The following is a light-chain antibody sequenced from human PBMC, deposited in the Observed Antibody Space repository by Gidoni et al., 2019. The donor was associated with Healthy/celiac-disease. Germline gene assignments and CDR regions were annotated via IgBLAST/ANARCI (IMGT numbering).Light chain of an antibody. J-gene: IGLJ3*02. V-gene: IGLV2-23*01. CDR2: EGS. CDR1: SSDVGSYNL. CDR3: CSYAGSSTSWV. Sequence: QSALTQPASVSGSPGQSITISCTATSSDVGSYNLVSWDQQHPGKAPKLMIYEGSKRPSGVSNRFSGSKSGNTASLTISGLQAEDEADYYCCSYAGSSTSWVFGGGTKLTVL.